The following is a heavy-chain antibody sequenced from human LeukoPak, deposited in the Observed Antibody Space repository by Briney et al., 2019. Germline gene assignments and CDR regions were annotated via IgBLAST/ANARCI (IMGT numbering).Heavy chain of an antibody. V-gene: IGHV3-21*01. CDR3: ARDRSLYSGYDPYFDL. J-gene: IGHJ2*01. D-gene: IGHD5-12*01. CDR1: GFTFSNAW. Sequence: GGSLRLSCAASGFTFSNAWMNWVRQAPGKGLEWVSSISSSSSYIYYADSVKGRFTISRDNAKNSLYLQMNSLRAEDTAVYYCARDRSLYSGYDPYFDLWGRGTLVTVSS. CDR2: ISSSSSYI.